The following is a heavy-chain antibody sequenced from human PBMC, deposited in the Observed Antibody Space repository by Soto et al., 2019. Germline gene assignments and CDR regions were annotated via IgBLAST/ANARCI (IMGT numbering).Heavy chain of an antibody. CDR3: ARDGPVDTAMVTSFDYGMDV. D-gene: IGHD5-18*01. V-gene: IGHV4-31*03. CDR2: IYYSGST. J-gene: IGHJ6*02. CDR1: GGSISSGGYY. Sequence: QVQLQESGPGLVKPSQTLSLTCTVSGGSISSGGYYWSWIRQHPGKGLEWIGYIYYSGSTYYNPSLKSRVTISVDTSKNQFSLKLSSVTAADTAVYYCARDGPVDTAMVTSFDYGMDVWGQGTTVTVSS.